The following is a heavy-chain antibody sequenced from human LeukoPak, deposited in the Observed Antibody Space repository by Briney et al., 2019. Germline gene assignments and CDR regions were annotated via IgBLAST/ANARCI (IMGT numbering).Heavy chain of an antibody. D-gene: IGHD2-2*01. CDR1: GFTSNNYA. CDR2: ISASGGTT. CDR3: AKEPREYCSSTSCPNWFDS. Sequence: GGSLRLSCAASGFTSNNYAMSWVRQAPGKGLEWVPAISASGGTTYYADSVKGRFTISRDNSENTLFLQMNSLRAEDTAVYYCAKEPREYCSSTSCPNWFDSWGQGTLVTVSS. J-gene: IGHJ5*01. V-gene: IGHV3-23*01.